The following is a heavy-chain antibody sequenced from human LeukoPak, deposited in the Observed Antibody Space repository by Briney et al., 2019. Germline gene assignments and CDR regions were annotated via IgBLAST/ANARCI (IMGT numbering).Heavy chain of an antibody. CDR1: GFPFSSYG. J-gene: IGHJ4*02. CDR2: IRYDGKTE. CDR3: AKDLNTVVMQYFDS. V-gene: IGHV3-30*02. D-gene: IGHD2-21*01. Sequence: GGSLRLSCTGSGFPFSSYGMHGVRRTPGRGLEWVAFIRYDGKTEYYADSVKGRFTIAREDSHRPVHLHMKDLRPDDAAVYFCAKDLNTVVMQYFDSWGQGTLVSVSS.